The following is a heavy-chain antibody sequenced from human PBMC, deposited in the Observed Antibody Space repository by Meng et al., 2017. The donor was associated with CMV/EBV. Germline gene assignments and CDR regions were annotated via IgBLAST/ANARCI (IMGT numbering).Heavy chain of an antibody. Sequence: GESLKISCAASGVIVSSNYMSWVRQAPGKGLEWVSTLYSGGNTYYTDSVKGRFSISRDNSKNTVHLQMNGLRAEDTAVYYCASDSGSHHGCFDYWGQGTLVTVSS. D-gene: IGHD1-26*01. CDR2: LYSGGNT. V-gene: IGHV3-53*01. CDR3: ASDSGSHHGCFDY. CDR1: GVIVSSNY. J-gene: IGHJ4*02.